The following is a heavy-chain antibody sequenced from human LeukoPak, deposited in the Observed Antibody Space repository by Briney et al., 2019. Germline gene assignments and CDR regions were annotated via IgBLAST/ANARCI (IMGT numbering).Heavy chain of an antibody. V-gene: IGHV1-8*01. CDR1: GYTFTNHD. J-gene: IGHJ4*02. D-gene: IGHD3-10*01. CDR2: MNANSGDT. Sequence: ASVKVSCKASGYTFTNHDINWVRQATGQGLEWMGWMNANSGDTGYAQKFQGRVTMTRSNAISTAYMELSSLRSEDTAVYYCARSSGSYYNPSDYWGQGTLVTVSS. CDR3: ARSSGSYYNPSDY.